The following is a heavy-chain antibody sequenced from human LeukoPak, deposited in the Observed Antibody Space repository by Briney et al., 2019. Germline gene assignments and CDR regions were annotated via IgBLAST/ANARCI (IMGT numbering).Heavy chain of an antibody. CDR3: ARENVYYDSSDYYPRFDS. J-gene: IGHJ4*02. V-gene: IGHV1-2*02. Sequence: ASVKVSCKASGYTFTGYYMHWVRQAPGQGLEWMGWINPNSGGTNYAQKFQGRVTMTRDTSISTAYMELSRLRSDDTAVYYCARENVYYDSSDYYPRFDSWGQGTLVTVSS. CDR2: INPNSGGT. D-gene: IGHD3-22*01. CDR1: GYTFTGYY.